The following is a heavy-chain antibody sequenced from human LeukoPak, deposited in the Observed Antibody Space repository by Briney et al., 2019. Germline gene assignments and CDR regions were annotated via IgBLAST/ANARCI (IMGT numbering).Heavy chain of an antibody. CDR2: IYSGGST. J-gene: IGHJ6*02. D-gene: IGHD6-13*01. V-gene: IGHV3-53*01. CDR1: GFTVSSNY. CDR3: AKAASSSWPSYYYGMDV. Sequence: GGSLRLSCAASGFTVSSNYMSWVRQAPGKGLEWVSVIYSGGSTYYADSVKGRFTISRDNSKNTLYLQMNSLRAEDTAVYYCAKAASSSWPSYYYGMDVWGQGTTVTVSS.